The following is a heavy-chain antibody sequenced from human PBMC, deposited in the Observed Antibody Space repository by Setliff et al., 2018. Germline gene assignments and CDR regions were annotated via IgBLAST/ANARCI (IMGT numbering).Heavy chain of an antibody. Sequence: SVKVSCKASGGTFSSYAISWVRQAPGQGLEWMGGIIPIFGTANYAQKFQGRVTITADESTSTVYMELSSLRSEDTAVYYCARRMWELRSDAFDIWGQGTMVTVS. CDR3: ARRMWELRSDAFDI. J-gene: IGHJ3*02. V-gene: IGHV1-69*13. CDR1: GGTFSSYA. D-gene: IGHD1-26*01. CDR2: IIPIFGTA.